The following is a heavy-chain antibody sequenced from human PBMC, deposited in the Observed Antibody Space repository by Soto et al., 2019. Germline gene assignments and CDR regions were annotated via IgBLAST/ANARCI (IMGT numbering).Heavy chain of an antibody. D-gene: IGHD4-17*01. V-gene: IGHV1-18*01. CDR3: ARVHSVDYVGDEGY. Sequence: VQLVQSGPEVKKPGASVRISCKTSGYSFTSYGFNWVRQAPGQGLEWMGWISTYSGDTKYAEKFQGRVTLTTDTSTKTAYMELRSLISDDTAVFDFARVHSVDYVGDEGYWVQGTLVTVSS. CDR1: GYSFTSYG. CDR2: ISTYSGDT. J-gene: IGHJ4*02.